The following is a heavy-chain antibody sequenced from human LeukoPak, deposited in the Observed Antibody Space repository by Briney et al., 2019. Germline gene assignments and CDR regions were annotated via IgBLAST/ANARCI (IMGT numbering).Heavy chain of an antibody. CDR3: ARAADYSDYFDY. D-gene: IGHD4-11*01. CDR2: IKQDGSNK. CDR1: GFTFSSYW. V-gene: IGHV3-7*03. J-gene: IGHJ4*02. Sequence: PGGSLRLSCAASGFTFSSYWMSWVRQAPGKGLEWVANIKQDGSNKYYVDSVRGRFTISRDNAKNSLYLQMNSLRAEDTAVYYCARAADYSDYFDYWGQGTLVTVSS.